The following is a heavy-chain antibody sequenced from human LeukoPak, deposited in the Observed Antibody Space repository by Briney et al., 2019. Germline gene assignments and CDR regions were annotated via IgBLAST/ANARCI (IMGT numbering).Heavy chain of an antibody. CDR2: INPSGGST. D-gene: IGHD1-26*01. Sequence: GASVKVSCKASGYTFTSYYMHWVRQAPGQGLEWMGIINPSGGSTSYAQKFQGRVTMTRDMSTSTVYMELSSLRSEDTAVYYCARDRTRVGATLVLDYWGQGTLVTVSS. CDR1: GYTFTSYY. J-gene: IGHJ4*02. CDR3: ARDRTRVGATLVLDY. V-gene: IGHV1-46*01.